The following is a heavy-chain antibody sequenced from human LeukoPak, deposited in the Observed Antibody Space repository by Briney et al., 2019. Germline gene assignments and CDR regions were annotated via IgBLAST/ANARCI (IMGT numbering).Heavy chain of an antibody. D-gene: IGHD3-10*01. CDR3: ARVKLLVWFDP. CDR2: ISSSNSYI. V-gene: IGHV3-21*01. CDR1: GFTFSSYS. J-gene: IGHJ5*02. Sequence: GGSLRLSCAASGFTFSSYSMNWVRQAPGKGLEWVSSISSSNSYIYYADSVKGRFTISRDNAKNSLYLQMNSLRAEDTAVYYCARVKLLVWFDPWGQGTLVTVSS.